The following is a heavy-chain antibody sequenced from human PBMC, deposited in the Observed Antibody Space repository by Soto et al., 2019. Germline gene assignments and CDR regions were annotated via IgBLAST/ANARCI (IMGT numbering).Heavy chain of an antibody. Sequence: QVQLEQSGAEVKKPGASVKVSCKTSGYTFTNYGISWVRQAPGQGLEWMGWISGYNGNTNHAQHLEGRVTMTTDTPTSTAYMELRGLRSDDTAVYYCARGVGSGSYYNQYNWFDPWGQGTLVTVSS. D-gene: IGHD3-10*01. J-gene: IGHJ5*02. CDR2: ISGYNGNT. CDR3: ARGVGSGSYYNQYNWFDP. V-gene: IGHV1-18*01. CDR1: GYTFTNYG.